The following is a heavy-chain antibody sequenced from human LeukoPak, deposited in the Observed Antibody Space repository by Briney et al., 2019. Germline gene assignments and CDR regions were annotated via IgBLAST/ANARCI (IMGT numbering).Heavy chain of an antibody. D-gene: IGHD2-15*01. J-gene: IGHJ3*02. CDR3: ARVASHCSGGSCYSFDAFDI. CDR1: GYTFTGYY. Sequence: GASVKVSCKASGYTFTGYYMHWVRQAPGQGLEWMGWLNPNSGGTNYAQKFQGWVTMTRDTSISTAYMELSRLRSDDTAVYYCARVASHCSGGSCYSFDAFDIWGQETMVTVSS. CDR2: LNPNSGGT. V-gene: IGHV1-2*04.